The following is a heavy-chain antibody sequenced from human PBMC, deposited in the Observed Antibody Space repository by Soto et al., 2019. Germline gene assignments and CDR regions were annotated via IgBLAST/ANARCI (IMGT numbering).Heavy chain of an antibody. J-gene: IGHJ4*02. V-gene: IGHV1-3*01. CDR1: GYTFTSYA. D-gene: IGHD6-19*01. CDR2: INAGNGNT. Sequence: QVQLVQSGAEVKKPGASVKVSCKASGYTFTSYAMHWVRQAPGQRLEWMGWINAGNGNTKYSQKFQGRVTITRDTSASTAYMELSSLTSEDTAVYYCARGTWLYVDRHWGQGTLVTVSS. CDR3: ARGTWLYVDRH.